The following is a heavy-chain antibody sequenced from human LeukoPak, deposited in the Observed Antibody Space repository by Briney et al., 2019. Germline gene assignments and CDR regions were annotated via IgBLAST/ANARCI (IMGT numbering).Heavy chain of an antibody. D-gene: IGHD4-17*01. J-gene: IGHJ4*02. V-gene: IGHV4-59*08. CDR3: ARHTTVVPPHYFDY. CDR2: IFYSGNT. Sequence: ASETLSLTCTVPGAPISSYYWSSIRQPPGKGLGRIGYIFYSGNTNYNPSLKSRVTMSLGTSKNLFSLRLTSVTAADTAVYYCARHTTVVPPHYFDYWGQGALVTVSS. CDR1: GAPISSYY.